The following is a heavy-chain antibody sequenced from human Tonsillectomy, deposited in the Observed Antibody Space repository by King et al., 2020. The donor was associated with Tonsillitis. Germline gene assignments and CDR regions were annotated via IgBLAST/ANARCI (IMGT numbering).Heavy chain of an antibody. CDR3: TTXTSXSXXX. V-gene: IGHV3-15*01. CDR1: GFTFSNAW. Sequence: VQLVESGGGLVQPGGSLRLSCAASGFTFSNAWMSWVRQAPGKGLEWVGRIKSKTDGGTTDYAAPVKGRFTISRDDSKNTLYLQMDSLKSEDTAVYYXTTXTSXSXXXXXQGTLVTVSS. CDR2: IKSKTDGGTT. J-gene: IGHJ4*02. D-gene: IGHD6-13*01.